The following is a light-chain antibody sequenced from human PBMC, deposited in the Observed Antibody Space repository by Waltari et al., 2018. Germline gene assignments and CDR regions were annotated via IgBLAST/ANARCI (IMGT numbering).Light chain of an antibody. CDR2: IHN. Sequence: SVLTQPPSASGDPGQSVTISCSGSTSNIGSSTVNWYQQLPGTAPKLLISIHNERPSVVPDRFSGSTSGTSASLAISGLQSEDEADYYCAAWDDSLNAWVFGGGTKLTVL. J-gene: IGLJ3*02. CDR3: AAWDDSLNAWV. CDR1: TSNIGSST. V-gene: IGLV1-44*01.